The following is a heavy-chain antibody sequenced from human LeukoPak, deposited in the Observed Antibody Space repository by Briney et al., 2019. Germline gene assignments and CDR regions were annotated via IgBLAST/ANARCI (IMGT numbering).Heavy chain of an antibody. D-gene: IGHD3-10*01. J-gene: IGHJ4*02. CDR3: ARGAMVRGVIITSDY. V-gene: IGHV4-34*01. CDR2: INHSGST. Sequence: PSETLSLTCAVYGGSFSGYYWSWIRQPPGKGLEWIGEINHSGSTNYNPSLKSRVTISVDASKNQFSLKLSSVTAADTAVYYRARGAMVRGVIITSDYWGQGTLVTVSS. CDR1: GGSFSGYY.